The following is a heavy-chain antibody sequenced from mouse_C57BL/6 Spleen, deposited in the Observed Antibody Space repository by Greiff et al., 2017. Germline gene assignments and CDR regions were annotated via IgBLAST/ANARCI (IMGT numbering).Heavy chain of an antibody. CDR2: IDPETGGT. Sequence: VQVVESGAELVRPGASVTLSCKASGYTFTDYEMHWVKQTPVHGLEWIGAIDPETGGTAYNQKFKGKAILTADKSSSTAYMELRSLTSEDSAVYYCTRDRNYFRDYFDYWGQGTTLTVSS. D-gene: IGHD2-1*01. J-gene: IGHJ2*01. CDR1: GYTFTDYE. V-gene: IGHV1-15*01. CDR3: TRDRNYFRDYFDY.